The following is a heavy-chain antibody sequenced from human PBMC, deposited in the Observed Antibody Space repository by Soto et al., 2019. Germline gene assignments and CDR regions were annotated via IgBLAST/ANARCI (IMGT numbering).Heavy chain of an antibody. J-gene: IGHJ4*02. D-gene: IGHD1-7*01. V-gene: IGHV3-23*01. CDR3: AKAPNWNYESGYFDY. CDR2: ISNSGDVT. CDR1: GFMFSSSA. Sequence: EVQLLDSGGGLVQPGGSLRLSCAASGFMFSSSAMSWVRQAPGKGLEWVSTISNSGDVTYYADSVKGRFTISRDNSKNTLYLQMNSLGADDTAVYYCAKAPNWNYESGYFDYWGQGTLVTVSS.